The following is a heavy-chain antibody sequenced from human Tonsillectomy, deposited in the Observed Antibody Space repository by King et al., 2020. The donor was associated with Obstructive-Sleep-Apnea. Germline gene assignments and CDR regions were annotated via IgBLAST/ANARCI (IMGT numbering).Heavy chain of an antibody. Sequence: QLVQSGGGLVQPGGSLRLSCAASGFTFSSYWMSWVRQAPGKGLEWVANIKQDGSEKYYVDSVKGRFTISRDNAKNSLYLQMNSLRAEDTAVYYCARRYCSGGSCYSGIADWYFDLWGRGTLVTVSS. CDR3: ARRYCSGGSCYSGIADWYFDL. J-gene: IGHJ2*01. CDR1: GFTFSSYW. V-gene: IGHV3-7*03. CDR2: IKQDGSEK. D-gene: IGHD2-15*01.